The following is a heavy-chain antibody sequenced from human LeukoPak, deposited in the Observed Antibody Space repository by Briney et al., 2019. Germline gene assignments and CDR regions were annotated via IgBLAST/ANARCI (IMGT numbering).Heavy chain of an antibody. CDR2: ISAGGGST. CDR1: GFTFSSYG. CDR3: ARRSAGWFGDYYMDV. Sequence: GGSLRLSCAASGFTFSSYGMSWVRQAPGKGLEWVSAISAGGGSTYYADSVKGRFTISRDNSKNTLYLQMNSLRSEDTAVYYCARRSAGWFGDYYMDVWGKGTTVTISS. J-gene: IGHJ6*03. D-gene: IGHD3-10*01. V-gene: IGHV3-23*01.